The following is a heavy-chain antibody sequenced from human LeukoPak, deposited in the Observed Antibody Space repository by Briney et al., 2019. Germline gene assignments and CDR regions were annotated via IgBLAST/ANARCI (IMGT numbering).Heavy chain of an antibody. J-gene: IGHJ3*02. D-gene: IGHD7-27*01. CDR2: IYYSGST. Sequence: PSETLSLTCTVSGGSISSYYWSWIRQPPGKGLEWIGYIYYSGSTNYNPSLKSRVTISVDTSKNQFSLKLSSVTAAETAVYYCASMGIRHAFDIWGQGTMVNASS. CDR3: ASMGIRHAFDI. CDR1: GGSISSYY. V-gene: IGHV4-59*01.